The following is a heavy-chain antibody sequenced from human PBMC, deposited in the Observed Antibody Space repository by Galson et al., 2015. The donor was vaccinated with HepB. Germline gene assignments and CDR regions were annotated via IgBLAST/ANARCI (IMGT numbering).Heavy chain of an antibody. D-gene: IGHD6-19*01. CDR2: VSHDGSKK. V-gene: IGHV3-30-3*01. J-gene: IGHJ6*02. CDR3: ARPNKRHSSGWSDYYYYSMDV. CDR1: GFSFSMFG. Sequence: SLRLSCAASGFSFSMFGLYWVRQAPGKGLEWVASVSHDGSKKYHADFVKGRFTISRDNSNNTLVLQMNSLRSEDTATYYCARPNKRHSSGWSDYYYYSMDVGGQGTTVTVSS.